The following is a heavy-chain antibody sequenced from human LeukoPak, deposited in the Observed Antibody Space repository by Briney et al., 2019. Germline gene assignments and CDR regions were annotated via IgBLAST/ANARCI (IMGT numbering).Heavy chain of an antibody. D-gene: IGHD2-15*01. V-gene: IGHV1-69*05. Sequence: EASVKVSCKASGGTFINYSITWVRQAPGQGLEWMGGIIPIFGTAKYAQKFQGRVTITTDESTSTAYMELSGLRSEDTAMYYCARGRCNGASCYSVQHWGQGTLVSVSS. CDR2: IIPIFGTA. J-gene: IGHJ1*01. CDR3: ARGRCNGASCYSVQH. CDR1: GGTFINYS.